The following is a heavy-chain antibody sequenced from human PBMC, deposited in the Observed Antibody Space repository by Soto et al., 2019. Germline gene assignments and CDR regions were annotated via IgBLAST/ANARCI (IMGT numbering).Heavy chain of an antibody. CDR3: VKDALTTVAYYFDY. Sequence: GRSLTLSCAAYGFTFISYGMHWVRQAPGKGLEWVAVISYDGSNKYYADSVKGRFTISRDNSKTSLYLQLNSLRADDTAFYYCVKDALTTVAYYFDYWGQGALVTVSS. D-gene: IGHD4-17*01. CDR1: GFTFISYG. V-gene: IGHV3-30*18. J-gene: IGHJ4*02. CDR2: ISYDGSNK.